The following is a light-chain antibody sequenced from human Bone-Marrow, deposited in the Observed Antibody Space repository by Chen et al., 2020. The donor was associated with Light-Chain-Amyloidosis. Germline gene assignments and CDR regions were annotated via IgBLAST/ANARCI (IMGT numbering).Light chain of an antibody. Sequence: SYVLTQPSSVSVAPGQTATIACGGNNIGSTSVHWYQQTPGQAPLLVVYDASDRPPGIPERWSGSNSGNTATLTISRVEAGDEAAYDCQVWDRSSDRPVFGGGTKLTVL. CDR3: QVWDRSSDRPV. CDR1: NIGSTS. V-gene: IGLV3-21*02. J-gene: IGLJ3*02. CDR2: DAS.